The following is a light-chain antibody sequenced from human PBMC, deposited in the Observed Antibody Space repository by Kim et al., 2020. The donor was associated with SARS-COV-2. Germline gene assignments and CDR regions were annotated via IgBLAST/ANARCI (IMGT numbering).Light chain of an antibody. CDR3: QTWATGIRV. CDR1: RGHSNYA. J-gene: IGLJ3*02. V-gene: IGLV4-69*01. Sequence: SAKLPCTLSRGHSNYAIAWHQQEPEKGPRYLMKVNSDGSPSKGDGIPDRFSGSISGAERYLTISSLQSEDEADYYCQTWATGIRVFGGGTKLTVL. CDR2: VNSDGSP.